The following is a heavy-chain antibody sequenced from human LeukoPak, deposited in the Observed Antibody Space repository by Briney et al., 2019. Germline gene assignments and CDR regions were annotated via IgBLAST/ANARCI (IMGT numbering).Heavy chain of an antibody. CDR3: AKDSGHWLVLGD. D-gene: IGHD6-19*01. Sequence: GGSLRLSCAASGFTFSSYGMHWVRQAPGKGLEWVAFIRYDGSNQYYADAVKGRFTISRDNYKNTLYLQMNSLRAEDTAVYYCAKDSGHWLVLGDWSQGTLVTVSS. J-gene: IGHJ4*02. CDR2: IRYDGSNQ. CDR1: GFTFSSYG. V-gene: IGHV3-30*02.